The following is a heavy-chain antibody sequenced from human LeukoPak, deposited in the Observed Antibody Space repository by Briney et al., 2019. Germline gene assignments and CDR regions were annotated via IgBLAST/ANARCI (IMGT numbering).Heavy chain of an antibody. D-gene: IGHD3-10*01. V-gene: IGHV3-23*01. CDR1: GFTFSRFP. J-gene: IGHJ4*02. Sequence: PGRSLSLSWASSGFTFSRFPLSWVRQAPGKGVEGVSAISGSGGKTYHADSVKGRFTISRDNSNNTLYLQMNSLRAEDTAVYYCAKDGGYYGSGSPLDYWGQGTLVTVSS. CDR3: AKDGGYYGSGSPLDY. CDR2: ISGSGGKT.